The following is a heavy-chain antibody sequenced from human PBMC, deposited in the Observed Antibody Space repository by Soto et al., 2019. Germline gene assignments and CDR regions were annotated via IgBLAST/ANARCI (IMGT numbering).Heavy chain of an antibody. J-gene: IGHJ4*02. D-gene: IGHD5-18*01. V-gene: IGHV1-18*01. CDR1: GYTFTSYG. Sequence: ASVKVSCKASGYTFTSYGISWVRQAPGQGLEWMGWISAYNGNTNYAQKLQGRVTMTTDTSTSTAYMELRSLRSDDTAVYYCARDERWIQLWFSDYWGQGTLVTVSS. CDR3: ARDERWIQLWFSDY. CDR2: ISAYNGNT.